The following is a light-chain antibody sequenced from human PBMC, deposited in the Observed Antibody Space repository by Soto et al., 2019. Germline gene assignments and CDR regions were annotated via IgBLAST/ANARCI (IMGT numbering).Light chain of an antibody. Sequence: QSALIQPASVSGSPGQSITISRTGTSSDVGGYNYVSWYQQHPGKAPKLMIYDVSNRPSGVSNRFSGSRSGNTASLTISGLQAEDEADYYCSSYTSSSTVVFGGGTKLTVL. V-gene: IGLV2-14*01. CDR1: SSDVGGYNY. CDR2: DVS. J-gene: IGLJ2*01. CDR3: SSYTSSSTVV.